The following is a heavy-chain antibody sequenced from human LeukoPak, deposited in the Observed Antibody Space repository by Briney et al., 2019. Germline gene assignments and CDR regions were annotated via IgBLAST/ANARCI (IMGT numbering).Heavy chain of an antibody. CDR2: INPDNGGT. J-gene: IGHJ4*02. Sequence: GASVKVSCKTSGYTFTFCYIHWVRQAPGRGLEHMGWINPDNGGTSYAQRFQGRVTMTRDTSISTAYMELSSLRSDDTAVYYCARSPSGELDYWGRGTLVTVSS. V-gene: IGHV1-2*02. D-gene: IGHD1-7*01. CDR3: ARSPSGELDY. CDR1: GYTFTFCY.